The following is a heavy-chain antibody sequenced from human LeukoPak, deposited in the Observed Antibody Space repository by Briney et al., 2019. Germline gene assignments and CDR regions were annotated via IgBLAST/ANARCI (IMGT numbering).Heavy chain of an antibody. CDR1: GGSISSYY. CDR2: IYTSGST. Sequence: SETLSLTCTVSGGSISSYYWSWIRQPAGKGLEWIGRIYTSGSTNYNPSLKSRVTISVDTSKNQFSLKLSSVTAADTAVYYCAAGYSSGWYTHTGIPARFDYWGQGTLVTVSS. V-gene: IGHV4-4*07. J-gene: IGHJ4*02. CDR3: AAGYSSGWYTHTGIPARFDY. D-gene: IGHD6-19*01.